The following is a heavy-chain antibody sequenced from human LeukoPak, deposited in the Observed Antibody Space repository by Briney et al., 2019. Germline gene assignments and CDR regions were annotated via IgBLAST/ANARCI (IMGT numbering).Heavy chain of an antibody. CDR1: GFTVSSNY. CDR2: IYSGGST. D-gene: IGHD4-17*01. J-gene: IGHJ4*02. Sequence: GGSLRLSCAASGFTVSSNYMSWVRQAPGKGLEWVSVIYSGGSTYYADSVKGRFTISRDNSKNTLYLQMNSLRAEGTAVYYCANLPGEYGDSFFFDYWGQGTLVTVSS. V-gene: IGHV3-66*01. CDR3: ANLPGEYGDSFFFDY.